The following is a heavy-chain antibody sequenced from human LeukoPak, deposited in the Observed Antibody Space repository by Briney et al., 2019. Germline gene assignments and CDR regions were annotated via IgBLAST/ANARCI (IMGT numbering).Heavy chain of an antibody. CDR2: ISAYNGNT. Sequence: ASVKVSCKASGYTFTSYGISWVRQAPGQGLEWMGWISAYNGNTNYAQKLQGRVTMTTDTSTSTAYMELSRLRSDDTAVYYCARPWSGYCSGGSCYPGDYWGQGTLVTVSP. D-gene: IGHD2-15*01. J-gene: IGHJ4*02. V-gene: IGHV1-18*01. CDR1: GYTFTSYG. CDR3: ARPWSGYCSGGSCYPGDY.